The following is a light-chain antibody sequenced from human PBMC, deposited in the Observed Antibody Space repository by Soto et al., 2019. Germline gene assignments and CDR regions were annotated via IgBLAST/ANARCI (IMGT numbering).Light chain of an antibody. Sequence: QSALTQPPSVSGSPGQSVTISCTGTSSDVGSSNGVSWYQQPPGTAPKLMIYDVSNRPSGVPDRFSGSKSGNTASLTISGLPAEDEDDYYCSSYTSSSTEVFGTGTKLTVL. V-gene: IGLV2-18*02. CDR1: SSDVGSSNG. CDR2: DVS. CDR3: SSYTSSSTEV. J-gene: IGLJ1*01.